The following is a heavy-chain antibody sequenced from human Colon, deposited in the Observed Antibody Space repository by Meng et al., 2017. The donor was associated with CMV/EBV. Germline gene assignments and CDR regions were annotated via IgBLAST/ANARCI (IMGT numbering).Heavy chain of an antibody. CDR2: LYHSGGR. V-gene: IGHV4-38-2*02. D-gene: IGHD3-3*01. CDR3: ARALDFWSVPDY. Sequence: GSLRLSCTVSGDSINAGDYWGWIRQPPGKGLEWIGSLYHSGGRYYNPALRSRVTLSVDTSRNQFSLHLASLSGADTAVYFCARALDFWSVPDYWGQGMLVTVSS. CDR1: GDSINAGDY. J-gene: IGHJ4*02.